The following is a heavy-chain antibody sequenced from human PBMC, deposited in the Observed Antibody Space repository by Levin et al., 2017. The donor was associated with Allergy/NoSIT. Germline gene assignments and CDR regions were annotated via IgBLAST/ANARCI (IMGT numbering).Heavy chain of an antibody. V-gene: IGHV3-23*01. J-gene: IGHJ4*02. CDR1: GFPFSSHA. Sequence: RPGGSLRLSCTASGFPFSSHAMTWVRQAPGKGLEWLSVISGSGERTYYADSVKGRFTISRDNSKNTLFLQMNSLRAEDTAVYYCAREPENYETGRLDYWGQGTLVTVSS. D-gene: IGHD3-16*01. CDR2: ISGSGERT. CDR3: AREPENYETGRLDY.